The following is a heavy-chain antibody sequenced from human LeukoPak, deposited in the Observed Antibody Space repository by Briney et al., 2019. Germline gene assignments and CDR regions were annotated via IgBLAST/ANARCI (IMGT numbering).Heavy chain of an antibody. CDR2: ISWDGGST. CDR3: AKDFTPPRITMVRGVIGY. Sequence: GGSLRLSCAASGFTFDDYTMHWVRQAPGKGLEWVSLISWDGGSTYYADSVKGRFTISRDNSKNTLYLQTNSLRGEDTAVYYCAKDFTPPRITMVRGVIGYWAQGILVTVSS. J-gene: IGHJ4*02. V-gene: IGHV3-43*01. D-gene: IGHD3-10*01. CDR1: GFTFDDYT.